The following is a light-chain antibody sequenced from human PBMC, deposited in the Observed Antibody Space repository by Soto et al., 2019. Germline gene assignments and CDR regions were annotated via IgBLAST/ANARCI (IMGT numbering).Light chain of an antibody. CDR2: DAS. CDR1: QSVSSY. V-gene: IGKV3-11*01. Sequence: EIVLTQSPATLSLSPGDRATLSCRASQSVSSYLAWYQQKPCQAPRLLIYDASNRATGIPARFSGSGSGTDFTLTISSLEPEDFAVYYCQHRSDWPLTFGGGTKVEIK. CDR3: QHRSDWPLT. J-gene: IGKJ4*01.